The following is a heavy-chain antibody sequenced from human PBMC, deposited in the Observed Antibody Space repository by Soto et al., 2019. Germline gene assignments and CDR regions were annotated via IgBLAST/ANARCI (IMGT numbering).Heavy chain of an antibody. J-gene: IGHJ4*02. CDR1: GFTFISSF. D-gene: IGHD6-19*01. CDR3: ARYFRDSGRYFFGY. Sequence: EVQLVESGGGLVQPGGSLRLSCVASGFTFISSFMGWVRQAPGKGLEWVANINQDGGGTYYVDSVEGRFTISRDNAKDSLYLQMNSLRGEDTAVYYCARYFRDSGRYFFGYWGQGTLVTVSS. CDR2: INQDGGGT. V-gene: IGHV3-7*03.